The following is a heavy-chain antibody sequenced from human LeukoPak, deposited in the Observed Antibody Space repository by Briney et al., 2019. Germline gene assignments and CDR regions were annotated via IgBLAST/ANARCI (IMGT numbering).Heavy chain of an antibody. J-gene: IGHJ4*02. CDR1: GYTFTSYY. CDR3: AKDGPTAYFDY. Sequence: ASVKVSCKASGYTFTSYYMHWVRQAPGQGLEWMGIINPSGGSTSYAQKFQGRVTMTRDTSTSTVYMELSSLRSEDTAVYYCAKDGPTAYFDYWGQGTLVTVSS. D-gene: IGHD5-18*01. V-gene: IGHV1-46*01. CDR2: INPSGGST.